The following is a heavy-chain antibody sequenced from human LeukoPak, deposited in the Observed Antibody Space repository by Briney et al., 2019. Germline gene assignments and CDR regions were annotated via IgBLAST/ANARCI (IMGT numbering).Heavy chain of an antibody. V-gene: IGHV3-30*02. Sequence: GGTLRLSCAASGFTFSSYGIHWVRQAPGKGLEWVAFIQYDGINKYYADSVKGRFTISRDNSKNTVYLQMNSLRREDTAVYYCAREVSTVMPGAIASWGQGTLVTVSS. CDR3: AREVSTVMPGAIAS. J-gene: IGHJ5*01. CDR1: GFTFSSYG. CDR2: IQYDGINK. D-gene: IGHD3-16*01.